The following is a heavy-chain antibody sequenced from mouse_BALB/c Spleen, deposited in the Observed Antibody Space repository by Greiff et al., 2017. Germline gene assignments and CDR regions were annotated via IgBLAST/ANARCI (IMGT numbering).Heavy chain of an antibody. CDR2: IYPGSGNT. Sequence: QVQLQQSGAELARPGASVKLSCKASGYTFTDYYINWVKPRTGQGLEWIGEIYPGSGNTYYNEKFKGKATLTADKSSSTAYMQLSSLTSEDSAVYFCARDYRYDDYWGQGTTLTVSS. CDR3: ARDYRYDDY. D-gene: IGHD2-14*01. CDR1: GYTFTDYY. J-gene: IGHJ2*01. V-gene: IGHV1-77*01.